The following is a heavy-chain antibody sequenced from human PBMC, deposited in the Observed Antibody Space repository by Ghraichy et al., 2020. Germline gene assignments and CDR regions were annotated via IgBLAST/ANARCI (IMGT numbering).Heavy chain of an antibody. Sequence: ETLSLTCAVYGGSFSGYYWSWIRQPPGKGLEWIGEINHSGSTNYNPSLKSRVTISVDTSKNQFSLKLSSVTAADTAVYYCARALAQYYYYYGMDVWGQGTTVTVSS. CDR1: GGSFSGYY. V-gene: IGHV4-34*01. CDR3: ARALAQYYYYYGMDV. CDR2: INHSGST. J-gene: IGHJ6*02.